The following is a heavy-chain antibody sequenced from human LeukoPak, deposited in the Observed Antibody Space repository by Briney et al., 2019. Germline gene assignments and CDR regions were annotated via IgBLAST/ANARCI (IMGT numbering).Heavy chain of an antibody. D-gene: IGHD6-19*01. J-gene: IGHJ6*02. V-gene: IGHV1-18*01. Sequence: ASVKVSCKASGYTFSSYGISWVQQAPGQGLEWMGWISAYNGNTNYAQKFQGRVTMTTDTSTSTAYMELRSLRSDDTAVYYCAVGGSGWSPGMDVWGQGTTVTVSS. CDR3: AVGGSGWSPGMDV. CDR2: ISAYNGNT. CDR1: GYTFSSYG.